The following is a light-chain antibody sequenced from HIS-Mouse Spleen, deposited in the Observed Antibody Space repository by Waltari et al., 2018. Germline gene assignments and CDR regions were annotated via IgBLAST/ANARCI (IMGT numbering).Light chain of an antibody. CDR2: KNN. J-gene: IGLJ3*02. V-gene: IGLV1-47*01. Sequence: QSVLTQPPSASGTPGQRVTISCSGSSSNIGSNYVSWYQQPPGTAPKLLIYKNNQRPSGVPDRFSGSKSGTSASLAISGLRSEDEADYYCAAWDDSLSGPGVFGGGTKLTVL. CDR1: SSNIGSNY. CDR3: AAWDDSLSGPGV.